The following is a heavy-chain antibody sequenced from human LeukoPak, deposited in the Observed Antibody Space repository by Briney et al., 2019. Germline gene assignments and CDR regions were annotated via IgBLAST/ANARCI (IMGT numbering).Heavy chain of an antibody. J-gene: IGHJ4*02. D-gene: IGHD3-22*01. CDR2: IKEDGSEK. V-gene: IGHV3-7*01. Sequence: GGSLRLSCAASGFTFSSYWMSWVRQAPGKGLEWVANIKEDGSEKYYVDSVKGRFTISRDNAKSSIYLQMNSLRAEDTAVYYCARNYYTSSGYSDHWGQGTLVTVSS. CDR3: ARNYYTSSGYSDH. CDR1: GFTFSSYW.